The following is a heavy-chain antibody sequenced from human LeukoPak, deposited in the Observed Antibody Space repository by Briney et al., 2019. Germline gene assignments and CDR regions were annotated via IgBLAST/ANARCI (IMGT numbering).Heavy chain of an antibody. CDR3: AREGFTIFGVVISGFYYGMDV. V-gene: IGHV1-18*01. J-gene: IGHJ6*02. CDR1: GGTFSSYA. CDR2: ISAYNGNT. D-gene: IGHD3-3*01. Sequence: ASVKVSCKASGGTFSSYAISWVRQAPGQGLEWMGWISAYNGNTNYAQKLQGRVTMTTDTSTSTAYMELRSLRSDDTAVYYCAREGFTIFGVVISGFYYGMDVWGQGTTVTVSS.